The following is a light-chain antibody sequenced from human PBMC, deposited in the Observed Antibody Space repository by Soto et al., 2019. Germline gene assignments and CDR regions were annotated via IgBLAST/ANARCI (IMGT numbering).Light chain of an antibody. Sequence: DTQMTQSPTSLSASVGDRVTIACRASQGISTYLAWYQQKPGKVPKLLIYAASTLLSGVPSRFSGSGSGTDFTLTISSLQPEDVATYYCQKYDTAPLTFGQGTKVDIK. CDR2: AAS. CDR3: QKYDTAPLT. V-gene: IGKV1-27*01. J-gene: IGKJ1*01. CDR1: QGISTY.